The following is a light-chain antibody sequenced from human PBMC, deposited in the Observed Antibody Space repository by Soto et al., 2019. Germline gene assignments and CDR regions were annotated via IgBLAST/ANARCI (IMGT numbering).Light chain of an antibody. J-gene: IGKJ2*01. CDR3: QQYHTFSYT. Sequence: IQMTQSPSTLSASVGDRVTITCLASHTISSSLAWYQQQPGKAPKLLIYDVSTLKRGVPSRFSGSRSGTEFTLSISSLQPDDFATYYCQQYHTFSYTFGQGTSLESK. CDR2: DVS. V-gene: IGKV1-5*01. CDR1: HTISSS.